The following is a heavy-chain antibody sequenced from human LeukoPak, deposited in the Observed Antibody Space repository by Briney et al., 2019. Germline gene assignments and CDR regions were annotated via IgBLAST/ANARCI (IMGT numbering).Heavy chain of an antibody. CDR1: GLTFSSYG. Sequence: GGSLRLSCAASGLTFSSYGMHWVRQAPGKGLEWVAFIWYDGSNAYYADSVRGRFTIPRDNSKNILSLQMNSLRAEDTAMYYCARDLSSNGFDYWGQGTLVTVSS. D-gene: IGHD2/OR15-2a*01. J-gene: IGHJ4*02. CDR2: IWYDGSNA. V-gene: IGHV3-33*01. CDR3: ARDLSSNGFDY.